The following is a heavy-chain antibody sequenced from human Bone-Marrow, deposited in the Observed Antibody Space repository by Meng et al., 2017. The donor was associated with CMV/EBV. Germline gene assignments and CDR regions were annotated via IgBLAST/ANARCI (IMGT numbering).Heavy chain of an antibody. CDR2: ISSSSSYI. J-gene: IGHJ6*02. Sequence: GESLKISCAASGFTFSSYSMNWVRQAPGKGLEWVSSISSSSSYIYYADSVKGRFTISRDNAKNSLYLQMNSLRAEDTAVYYCARGGYYYYGMDVWGQGTKVTVSS. CDR3: ARGGYYYYGMDV. CDR1: GFTFSSYS. V-gene: IGHV3-21*01.